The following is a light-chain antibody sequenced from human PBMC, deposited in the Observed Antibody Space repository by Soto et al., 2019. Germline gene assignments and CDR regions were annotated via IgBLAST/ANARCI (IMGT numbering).Light chain of an antibody. V-gene: IGLV2-14*03. CDR3: NSYAGIGYA. CDR2: GVS. CDR1: SSDVGRYNY. Sequence: QSALTQPASVSGSPGQSITISCTGTSSDVGRYNYVSWYQQFPGKAPKLIIYGVSNRPSGVSNRFSGSKSGNTASLTISGLQAEDEADYYCNSYAGIGYAFGTGTKVTVL. J-gene: IGLJ1*01.